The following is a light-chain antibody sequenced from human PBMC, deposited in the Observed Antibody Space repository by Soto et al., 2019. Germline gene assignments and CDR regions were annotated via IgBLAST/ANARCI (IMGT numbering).Light chain of an antibody. V-gene: IGLV2-14*01. CDR2: DVS. CDR3: SSYTSSSTLV. Sequence: QSVLTQPASVSGCPGQSITISCTGTSSDVGGYNYASWYQQHPGKAPKLMIYDVSNRPSGVSNRFSGSKSGNTASLTISGLQAEDEADYYCSSYTSSSTLVFGTGTKVTVL. CDR1: SSDVGGYNY. J-gene: IGLJ1*01.